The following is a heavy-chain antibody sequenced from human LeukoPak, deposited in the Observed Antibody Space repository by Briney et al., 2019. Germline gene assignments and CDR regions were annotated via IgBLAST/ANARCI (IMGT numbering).Heavy chain of an antibody. J-gene: IGHJ4*02. CDR1: GFTFSSYA. CDR2: ISSNGGST. D-gene: IGHD3-10*01. V-gene: IGHV3-64*01. Sequence: PGGSLRLSCAASGFTFSSYAMHWVRQAPGKGLEYVSVISSNGGSTYYANSVKGRFTISRDNSKNTLYLQMGSLRAEDMAVYYCARGGLLWFGDLSGYWGQGTLVTVSS. CDR3: ARGGLLWFGDLSGY.